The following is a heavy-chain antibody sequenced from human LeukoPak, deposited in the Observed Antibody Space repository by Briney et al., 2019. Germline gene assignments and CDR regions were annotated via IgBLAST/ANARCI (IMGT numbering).Heavy chain of an antibody. V-gene: IGHV4-4*07. CDR1: GGSISSYY. CDR3: ARENYDILTGYDC. D-gene: IGHD3-9*01. CDR2: IYSSGTT. Sequence: SETLSLTCTVSGGSISSYYWSWIRQPPGKGLEWIGLIYSSGTTNYNPSLKSRVTMSVDTSKNQFSLKVTSVTAADTAVYYCARENYDILTGYDCWGQGTLVTVSS. J-gene: IGHJ4*02.